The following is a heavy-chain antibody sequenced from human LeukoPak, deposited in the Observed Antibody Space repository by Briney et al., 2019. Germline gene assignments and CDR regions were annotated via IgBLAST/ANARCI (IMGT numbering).Heavy chain of an antibody. V-gene: IGHV3-7*01. J-gene: IGHJ4*02. CDR3: ARDSSAPSEFDY. D-gene: IGHD6-19*01. CDR2: IKQDGSAK. CDR1: GFTFSSYW. Sequence: PGGSLRLSCVASGFTFSSYWMSWVRQAPGKGLEWVANIKQDGSAKYYVDSVKGRFTISRDNAKNSLYLHMNSLRADDTAVYYCARDSSAPSEFDYWGQGTLVTVSS.